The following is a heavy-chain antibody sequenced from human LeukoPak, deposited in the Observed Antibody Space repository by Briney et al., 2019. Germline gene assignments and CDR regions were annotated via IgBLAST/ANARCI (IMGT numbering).Heavy chain of an antibody. Sequence: ASVKVSCKASGYTFTSYYMHWVRQAPGQGLEWMGKSDPSGGSTRYAQKFQGRVNMTRDISTSTVYMELSRLRSDDTAVYYCARGPHWDPHFDYWGQGTLVTVSS. D-gene: IGHD7-27*01. CDR2: SDPSGGST. V-gene: IGHV1-46*01. CDR1: GYTFTSYY. J-gene: IGHJ4*02. CDR3: ARGPHWDPHFDY.